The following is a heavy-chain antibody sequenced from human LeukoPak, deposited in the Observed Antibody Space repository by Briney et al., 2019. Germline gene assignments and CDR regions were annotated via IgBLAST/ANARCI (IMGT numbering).Heavy chain of an antibody. CDR1: GFTFSSYE. J-gene: IGHJ4*02. V-gene: IGHV3-48*03. Sequence: QSGGSLRLSCAASGFTFSSYEINWVRQAPGKGLEWVSYISSSGSNKYYADSVKGRFTISRDNAKNSLYLQMNSLRAEDTAVYYCARVLSTVTTFDYWGQGTLVTVSS. CDR3: ARVLSTVTTFDY. CDR2: ISSSGSNK. D-gene: IGHD4-17*01.